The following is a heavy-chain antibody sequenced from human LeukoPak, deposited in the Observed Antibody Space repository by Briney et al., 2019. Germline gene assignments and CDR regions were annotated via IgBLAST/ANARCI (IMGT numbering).Heavy chain of an antibody. D-gene: IGHD3-9*01. Sequence: KPSETLSLTCAVFGDSFSGYYWSWIRQPPGKGLEWIGEINQSGSTNYNPSLKSRVTISVDTSKNQFSLKLSSVTAADTAVYYCASLGTLDWLLFYWGQGTLVTVSS. CDR3: ASLGTLDWLLFY. CDR2: INQSGST. V-gene: IGHV4-34*01. J-gene: IGHJ4*02. CDR1: GDSFSGYY.